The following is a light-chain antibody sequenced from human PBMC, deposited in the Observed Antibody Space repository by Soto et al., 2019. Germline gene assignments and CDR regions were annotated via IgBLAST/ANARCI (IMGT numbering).Light chain of an antibody. V-gene: IGKV3-15*01. CDR2: GAS. J-gene: IGKJ4*01. CDR3: QHYNNWLGT. CDR1: QSVISS. Sequence: EIVVTQSPALLSVAPGERVTLCCSASQSVISSISWYQQKLGQAPRLLIYGASTRATGIPARVRGSGSRTEFFLTISSLQSEDFAMYYCQHYNNWLGTFGGGTNVDSK.